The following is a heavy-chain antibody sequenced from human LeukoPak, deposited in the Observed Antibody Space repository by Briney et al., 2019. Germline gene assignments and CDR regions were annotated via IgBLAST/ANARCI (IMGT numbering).Heavy chain of an antibody. V-gene: IGHV4-39*01. CDR2: IYYSGST. CDR3: ARSGWGGSYFDY. J-gene: IGHJ4*02. CDR1: GGSISSSSYH. Sequence: PSETLSLTCTVSGGSISSSSYHWGWIRQPPGKGLEWIGSIYYSGSTYYNPSLKSRVTISVDTSKNQFSLKLSSVTAADTAVYYCARSGWGGSYFDYWGQGTLVTVSS. D-gene: IGHD1-26*01.